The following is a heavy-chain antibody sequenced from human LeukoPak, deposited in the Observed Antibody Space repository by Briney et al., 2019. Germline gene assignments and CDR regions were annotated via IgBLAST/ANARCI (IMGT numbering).Heavy chain of an antibody. CDR2: IIPVLDVA. CDR1: GGTFSKYA. D-gene: IGHD3-22*01. CDR3: ARDSRDGGSGYYYDYWFDP. Sequence: ASVKVSCKASGGTFSKYAFSWVRLAPGQGLEWMGMIIPVLDVAKYAQKFQGRVTITADTSTSTVYMEVSSLRSEDTAVYFCARDSRDGGSGYYYDYWFDPWGQGTLVTVSS. V-gene: IGHV1-69*04. J-gene: IGHJ5*02.